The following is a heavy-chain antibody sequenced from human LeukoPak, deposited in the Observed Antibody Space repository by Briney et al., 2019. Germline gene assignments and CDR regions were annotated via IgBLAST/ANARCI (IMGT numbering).Heavy chain of an antibody. CDR1: GGTFSSYA. V-gene: IGHV1-69*05. D-gene: IGHD6-19*01. Sequence: SVKVSCKASGGTFSSYAISWVRQAPGQGLEWMGRIIPIFGTANYAQKFQGRVTITTDESTSTAYMELSSLRSEDTAVYYCAGISSGRDYYFDYWGQGTLVTVFS. CDR2: IIPIFGTA. J-gene: IGHJ4*02. CDR3: AGISSGRDYYFDY.